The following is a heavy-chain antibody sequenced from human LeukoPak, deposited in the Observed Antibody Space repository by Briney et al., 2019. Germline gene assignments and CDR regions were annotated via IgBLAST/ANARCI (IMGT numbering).Heavy chain of an antibody. J-gene: IGHJ4*02. D-gene: IGHD1-1*01. CDR2: IYSGDAT. CDR3: ARTGNPATGDY. Sequence: GGSLRLSCAASGFTFSDYYMSWIRQAPGKGLEWISTIYSGDATNYGDSVKGRFTISRDNSRNTLDLQMNSLRVEDTAVYYCARTGNPATGDYWGQGTLVTVSS. V-gene: IGHV3-53*01. CDR1: GFTFSDYY.